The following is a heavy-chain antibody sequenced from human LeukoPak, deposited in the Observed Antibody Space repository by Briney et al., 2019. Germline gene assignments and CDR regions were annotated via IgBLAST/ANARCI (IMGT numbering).Heavy chain of an antibody. CDR2: ISHDGRTE. J-gene: IGHJ4*02. CDR3: ARDGRATVTHDY. CDR1: GFIFSNYG. Sequence: PGRSLRLSCAASGFIFSNYGMHWVRQAPGKGLEWVAVISHDGRTEFYADSVKGRFTISRDNAKNSLYLQMNNLRAEDTAVYYCARDGRATVTHDYWGQGTLVTVSS. V-gene: IGHV3-30*03. D-gene: IGHD4-17*01.